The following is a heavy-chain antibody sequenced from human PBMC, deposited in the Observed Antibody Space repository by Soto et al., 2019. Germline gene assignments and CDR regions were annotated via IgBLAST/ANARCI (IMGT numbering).Heavy chain of an antibody. CDR1: GGSISSYY. D-gene: IGHD3-22*01. V-gene: IGHV4-59*01. CDR2: ISDSGST. Sequence: PSETLSLTCTVSGGSISSYYWSWIRLPPGTGLEWIGHISDSGSTKYNPSLKSRVTISVDKSKNQVSLKLSFVTAADTALYYCARDYYYDSRGYPGAYYYGMDVWGQGTTV. CDR3: ARDYYYDSRGYPGAYYYGMDV. J-gene: IGHJ6*02.